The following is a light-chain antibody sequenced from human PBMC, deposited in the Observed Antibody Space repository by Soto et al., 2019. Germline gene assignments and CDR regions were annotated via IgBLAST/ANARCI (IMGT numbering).Light chain of an antibody. V-gene: IGLV1-40*01. J-gene: IGLJ2*01. CDR3: LSFDSILGAV. Sequence: QLVLTQPPSVSGAPGQRVTISCTGSSSNIGAGYDVHWYQQLPGRAPKLLIYGNTKRPSGVPDRFSGSKSGSSASLAITGHQAEDEADYYGLSFDSILGAVFGGGTKLTVL. CDR2: GNT. CDR1: SSNIGAGYD.